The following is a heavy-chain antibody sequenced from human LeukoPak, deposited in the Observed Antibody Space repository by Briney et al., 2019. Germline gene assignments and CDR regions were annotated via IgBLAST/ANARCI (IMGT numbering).Heavy chain of an antibody. CDR2: MSPNSGDT. CDR3: VRTPPNWGFDY. D-gene: IGHD7-27*01. CDR1: GGTFSSYA. Sequence: ASVKVSCKASGGTFSSYAISWVRQATGQGLEWMGWMSPNSGDTGYAQKFQGRVTMTSDSSISTAYMELSSLRSEDTAIYYCVRTPPNWGFDYWGQGTLATVSS. J-gene: IGHJ4*02. V-gene: IGHV1-8*02.